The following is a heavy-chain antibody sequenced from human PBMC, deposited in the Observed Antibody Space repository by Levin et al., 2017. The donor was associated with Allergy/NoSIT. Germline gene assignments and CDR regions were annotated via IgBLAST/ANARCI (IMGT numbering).Heavy chain of an antibody. Sequence: ESLKIPCTVSGGSISSYYWSWIRPPAGKGLEWIGRIYTSGSTNYNPSLKSRVTMSVDTSKNQFSLKLSSVTAADTAVYYCAREVDIAVVLVYWYFDLWGRGTLVTVSS. V-gene: IGHV4-4*07. CDR3: AREVDIAVVLVYWYFDL. CDR1: GGSISSYY. D-gene: IGHD6-19*01. J-gene: IGHJ2*01. CDR2: IYTSGST.